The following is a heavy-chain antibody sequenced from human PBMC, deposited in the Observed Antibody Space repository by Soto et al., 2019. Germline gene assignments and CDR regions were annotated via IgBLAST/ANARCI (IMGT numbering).Heavy chain of an antibody. Sequence: EVQLVESGGGLVQPGGSLRLSCAASAFTFRNYWMSWVRQAAGKGLECVAKIKQDGSEKYYVDSVKGRFTISRDNAKNSVYQQMNILTVEDTAMYYCAKASSSTSGAIDYWGQGTPVTVSS. CDR3: AKASSSTSGAIDY. V-gene: IGHV3-7*04. J-gene: IGHJ4*02. CDR1: AFTFRNYW. CDR2: IKQDGSEK. D-gene: IGHD2-2*01.